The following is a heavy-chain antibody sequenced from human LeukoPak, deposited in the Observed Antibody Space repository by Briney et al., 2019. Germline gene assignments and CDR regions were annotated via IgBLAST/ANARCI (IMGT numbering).Heavy chain of an antibody. CDR2: ITPGSGST. CDR1: GFTFTNYY. J-gene: IGHJ4*02. Sequence: ASVTLSRKSSGFTFTNYYFHWVRHPPAQGLEWIGRITPGSGSTNYAQKFQGRVTMTRDASTSTVYMELSSLRSYDTAVYYCARGHRDYDYWGQGTMVTVSS. D-gene: IGHD5-24*01. CDR3: ARGHRDYDY. V-gene: IGHV1-46*01.